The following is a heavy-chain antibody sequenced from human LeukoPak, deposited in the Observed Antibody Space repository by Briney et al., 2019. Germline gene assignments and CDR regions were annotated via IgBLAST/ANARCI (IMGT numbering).Heavy chain of an antibody. D-gene: IGHD4-17*01. CDR3: AKDWAATVRGTDY. Sequence: PGGSLRLSCAASGFTFDDYAMHWVRQAPGKGLEWVSGINWNSDNIGCADSVKGRFTISRDNAKNSLYLQMNSLRAEDTALYYCAKDWAATVRGTDYWGQGTLVTVSS. V-gene: IGHV3-9*01. CDR2: INWNSDNI. CDR1: GFTFDDYA. J-gene: IGHJ4*02.